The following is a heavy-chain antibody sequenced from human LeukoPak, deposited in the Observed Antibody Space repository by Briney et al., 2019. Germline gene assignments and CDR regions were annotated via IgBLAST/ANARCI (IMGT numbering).Heavy chain of an antibody. Sequence: GASVKVSCKPSGYTFTNYYIHWVRQAPGQGLEWMGRIDPNTGGTKSAKNFQGRVTTTRDTSISTAYMALSGLRSDDTAVYYCASLYDIVGTTVDYWGQGTLVTVSS. CDR1: GYTFTNYY. J-gene: IGHJ4*02. D-gene: IGHD1-26*01. CDR3: ASLYDIVGTTVDY. CDR2: IDPNTGGT. V-gene: IGHV1-2*06.